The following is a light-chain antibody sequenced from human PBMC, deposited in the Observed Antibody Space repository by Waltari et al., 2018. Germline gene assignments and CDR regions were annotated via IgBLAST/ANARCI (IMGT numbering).Light chain of an antibody. J-gene: IGKJ2*03. V-gene: IGKV2-30*02. CDR3: MQGTHFPYS. CDR2: KVS. Sequence: DVVMTQSPLFLPITPGQPASMTCRSSQSLLHSDGNTFLSWFLQKPGQPPRRLIYKVSNRDSGVPDRFSGSGAGTDFTLKISGVEAEDVAIYYCMQGTHFPYSFGQGTKVEIK. CDR1: QSLLHSDGNTF.